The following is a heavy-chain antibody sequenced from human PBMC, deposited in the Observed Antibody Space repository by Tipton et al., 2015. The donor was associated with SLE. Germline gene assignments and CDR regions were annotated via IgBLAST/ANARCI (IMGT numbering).Heavy chain of an antibody. D-gene: IGHD6-19*01. CDR1: GGSISSGGYY. CDR3: ARGGDYYSSGWDYYYYYMDV. CDR2: IYYSGST. J-gene: IGHJ6*03. Sequence: LRLSCTVSGGSISSGGYYWSWIRQHPGKGLEWIGYIYYSGSTNYNPSLKSRVTISVDTSKNQFSLKLSSVTAADTAVYYCARGGDYYSSGWDYYYYYMDVWGKGTTITVSS. V-gene: IGHV4-61*08.